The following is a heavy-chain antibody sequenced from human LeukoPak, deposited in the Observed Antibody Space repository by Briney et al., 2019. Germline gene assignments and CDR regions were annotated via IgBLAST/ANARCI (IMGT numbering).Heavy chain of an antibody. J-gene: IGHJ4*02. V-gene: IGHV4-34*01. Sequence: PSETLSLTCALYGGSLNDYYWSWIRQPPGKGLEWFGEINRSGRTNYNPSLKSRVTISVDTSKKQFSLKVSSVTAADTAVYYCASLHQVRGLTVFDYWGQGALVTVSS. D-gene: IGHD3-10*01. CDR1: GGSLNDYY. CDR3: ASLHQVRGLTVFDY. CDR2: INRSGRT.